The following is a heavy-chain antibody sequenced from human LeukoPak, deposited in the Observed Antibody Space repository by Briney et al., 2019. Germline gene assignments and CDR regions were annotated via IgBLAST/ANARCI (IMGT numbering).Heavy chain of an antibody. CDR3: ARVIFGVVIIPYFDS. D-gene: IGHD3-3*01. CDR2: IKQDGSEK. Sequence: GGSLRLSCAASGFTFSAYWMSWVRQAPGKGLEWVANIKQDGSEKFYVDSVKGRFTISRDNAKNSLYLQMNSLRGEDTAIYYCARVIFGVVIIPYFDSWGQGILVTVSS. J-gene: IGHJ4*02. V-gene: IGHV3-7*01. CDR1: GFTFSAYW.